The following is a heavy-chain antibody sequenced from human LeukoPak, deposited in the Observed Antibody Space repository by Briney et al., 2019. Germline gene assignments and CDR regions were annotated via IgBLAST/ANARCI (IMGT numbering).Heavy chain of an antibody. Sequence: GSLRLSCAASGLSFSDAWMSWIRQPAGQGLEWIGLIYTSGSTNYNPSLKSRVTMSVDTSKNQFSLKLSSVTAADTAVYYCARDMAAAPYNWFDPWGQGTLVTVSS. CDR3: ARDMAAAPYNWFDP. CDR1: GLSFSDAW. CDR2: IYTSGST. D-gene: IGHD6-13*01. V-gene: IGHV4-4*07. J-gene: IGHJ5*02.